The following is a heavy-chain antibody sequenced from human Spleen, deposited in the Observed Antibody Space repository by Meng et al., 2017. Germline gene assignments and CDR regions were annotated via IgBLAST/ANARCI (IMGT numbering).Heavy chain of an antibody. Sequence: QVQLQESGPGLVKPSETLSLTCTVSGDSITSSSYYWGWIRQPPGKGLEWIGYIYYSGSTNINSSLKRRLTMSVDTSKNQFSLKLTSVTAADTAVYYCARVSPQFDPWGQGTLVTVSS. CDR2: IYYSGST. CDR1: GDSITSSSYY. J-gene: IGHJ5*02. V-gene: IGHV4-30-4*08. CDR3: ARVSPQFDP.